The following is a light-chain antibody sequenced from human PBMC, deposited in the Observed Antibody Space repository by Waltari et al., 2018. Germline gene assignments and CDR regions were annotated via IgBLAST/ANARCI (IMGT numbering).Light chain of an antibody. CDR1: QSVSSRW. J-gene: IGKJ5*01. V-gene: IGKV3-20*01. CDR3: QQYGNSAPIT. Sequence: EIVLTQSPGTLSLSPGERVTLSCRASQSVSSRWLAWYQQKPGQAPRLLIDGVSSRAPGVPDRFSGSGSGTDFTLTIARLEPEDFAMYYCQQYGNSAPITFGQGTRLEIK. CDR2: GVS.